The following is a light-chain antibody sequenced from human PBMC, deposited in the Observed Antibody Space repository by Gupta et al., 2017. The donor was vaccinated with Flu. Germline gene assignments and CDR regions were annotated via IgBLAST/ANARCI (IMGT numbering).Light chain of an antibody. J-gene: IGLJ1*01. CDR2: EDS. CDR1: NIGSKS. CDR3: QVWDARNDSCV. V-gene: IGLV3-21*02. Sequence: SSVLTQLPSVSVAPGQADTISGGGDNIGSKSVHWYRQRPAPAPILVIYEDSDRPSGIPESFSGSNSGATATMTTTRVEVEEEADYYCQVWDARNDSCVFGGGTKVTV.